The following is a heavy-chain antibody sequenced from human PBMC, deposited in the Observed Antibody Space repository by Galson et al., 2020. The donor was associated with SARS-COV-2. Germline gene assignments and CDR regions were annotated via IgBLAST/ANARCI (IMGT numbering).Heavy chain of an antibody. J-gene: IGHJ6*02. CDR2: IWYDGSNK. CDR1: GFTFSSYG. D-gene: IGHD2-15*01. V-gene: IGHV3-33*01. CDR3: ASTQGGYCSGGGCCGFDGMDV. Sequence: GGSLRLSCAASGFTFSSYGMHWVRQAPGQGLEWVAVIWYDGSNKYYADSVKGRFTISRDNSKNTLYLQMNSLRAEDTAVYYCASTQGGYCSGGGCCGFDGMDVWGQGTTVTVSS.